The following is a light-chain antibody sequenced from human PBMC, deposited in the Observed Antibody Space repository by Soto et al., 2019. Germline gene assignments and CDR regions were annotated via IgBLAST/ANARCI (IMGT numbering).Light chain of an antibody. Sequence: DIQMTQSPSSLSASVGDTVTLTFRASQIVDNYLKWYQQKPGKAPGLLIYAASTLQSGVPSRFSASGSGTKFTLTIASLQPDDFATYYCQQYETFSGTFGPGTKVDIK. J-gene: IGKJ1*01. CDR3: QQYETFSGT. V-gene: IGKV1-39*01. CDR2: AAS. CDR1: QIVDNY.